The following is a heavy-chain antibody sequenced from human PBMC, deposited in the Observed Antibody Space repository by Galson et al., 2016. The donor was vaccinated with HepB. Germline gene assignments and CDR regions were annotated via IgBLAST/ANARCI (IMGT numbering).Heavy chain of an antibody. D-gene: IGHD3-16*01. J-gene: IGHJ5*02. CDR2: MNPNSGDT. V-gene: IGHV1-8*01. CDR1: GYTFNSHD. Sequence: SVKVSCKASGYTFNSHDINWVRQATGQGLEWMGWMNPNSGDTGYAQKFQGRVTMTRNTSISTAYMELSSLRSEDTAVYYCARGFFFVYVWGSSPYWTSRHNWFDPWGQGTLVTLSS. CDR3: ARGFFFVYVWGSSPYWTSRHNWFDP.